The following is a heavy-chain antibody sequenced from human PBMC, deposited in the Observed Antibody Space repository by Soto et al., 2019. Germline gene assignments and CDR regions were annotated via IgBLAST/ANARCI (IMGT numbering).Heavy chain of an antibody. CDR2: IWYDGSNK. Sequence: PGGSLRLSCTASGFTFSSYGMHWVRQAPGKGLEWVAVIWYDGSNKYYADSVKGRFTISRDNSKNTLYLQMNSLRAEDTAVYYCARAVKEDYDILTGTPYYYYYGMDVWGQGTTVTVSS. V-gene: IGHV3-33*01. CDR3: ARAVKEDYDILTGTPYYYYYGMDV. D-gene: IGHD3-9*01. CDR1: GFTFSSYG. J-gene: IGHJ6*02.